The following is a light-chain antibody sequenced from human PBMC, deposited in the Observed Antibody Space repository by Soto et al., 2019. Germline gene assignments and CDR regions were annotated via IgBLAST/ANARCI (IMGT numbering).Light chain of an antibody. Sequence: QSALTQPPSVSGAPGQRVTISCTGSSSNIGAGYDVHWYQQPPGTAPKLLIYDNNNRPSGVPDRFSGSKSGTSASLAIAGLQAEDEGAYYCQTYDSNLSGDVVFGGGTKVTVL. CDR1: SSNIGAGYD. J-gene: IGLJ2*01. CDR3: QTYDSNLSGDVV. V-gene: IGLV1-40*01. CDR2: DNN.